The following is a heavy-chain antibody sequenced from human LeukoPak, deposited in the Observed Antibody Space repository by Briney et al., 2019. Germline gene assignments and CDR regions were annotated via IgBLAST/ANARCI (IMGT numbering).Heavy chain of an antibody. D-gene: IGHD5-24*01. CDR1: GGTFSSYA. J-gene: IGHJ4*02. V-gene: IGHV1-69*05. Sequence: SVKVSCKASGGTFSSYAISWVRQAPGQGLEWMGGIIPIFGTANYAQKFQGRVTITTDESTSTAYMELRSLRSDDTAVYYCARVGRLATVSDYWGQGTLVTVSS. CDR2: IIPIFGTA. CDR3: ARVGRLATVSDY.